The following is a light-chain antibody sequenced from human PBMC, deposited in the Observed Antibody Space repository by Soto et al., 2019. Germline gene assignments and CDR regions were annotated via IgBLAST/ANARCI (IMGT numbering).Light chain of an antibody. CDR3: QQRSNWPLT. CDR2: DAS. V-gene: IGKV3-11*01. Sequence: EIVLTQSPATLSLSPGERATLSCRASQNIDNFLVWYQQKPGQAPRLLIYDASKRATGIPARFSGSGSGTDFTLTISSLEPEDFAVYYCQQRSNWPLTFGGGTKVDIK. J-gene: IGKJ4*01. CDR1: QNIDNF.